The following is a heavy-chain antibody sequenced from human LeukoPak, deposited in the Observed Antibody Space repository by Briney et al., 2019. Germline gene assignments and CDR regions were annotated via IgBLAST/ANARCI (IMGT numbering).Heavy chain of an antibody. CDR2: IYYGGST. V-gene: IGHV4-59*08. CDR1: GGSIISYY. D-gene: IGHD3-22*01. J-gene: IGHJ4*02. Sequence: ASETLSLTCTVSGGSIISYYWSWIRQPPGKGLEWIGNIYYGGSTNYNPSLKSRITISVDTSKNQFSLKLSSVTAADTAVYYCARRGVDYYDSSGYFGYWGQGTLVTVSS. CDR3: ARRGVDYYDSSGYFGY.